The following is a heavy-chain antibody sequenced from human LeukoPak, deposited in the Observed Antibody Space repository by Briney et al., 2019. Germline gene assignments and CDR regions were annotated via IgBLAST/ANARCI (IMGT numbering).Heavy chain of an antibody. CDR2: IRDDGRSK. D-gene: IGHD2-21*02. CDR3: AEPVSRDLNYYYYYMDV. Sequence: TGGSLRLSCATSGFTFSRSHMYWVRQASGKGLEWMAFIRDDGRSKYYADSVKGRFTISRDNSKNTLYLQMNSLRPEDTAVYYCAEPVSRDLNYYYYYMDVWGKGTTVTVSS. CDR1: GFTFSRSH. V-gene: IGHV3-30*02. J-gene: IGHJ6*03.